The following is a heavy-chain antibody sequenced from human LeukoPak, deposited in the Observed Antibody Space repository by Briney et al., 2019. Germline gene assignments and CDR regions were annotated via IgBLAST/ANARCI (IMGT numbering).Heavy chain of an antibody. Sequence: ASVKVSCKASGYTFTTYYIHWVRQAPGQGLEWMGIINSSGDSTSYAQRFQDRVTMTGDMSTSTVYMELSSLRSEDTAVYYCASEIDYGGDYWGQGTLVTVSS. CDR3: ASEIDYGGDY. CDR2: INSSGDST. D-gene: IGHD4-23*01. CDR1: GYTFTTYY. J-gene: IGHJ4*02. V-gene: IGHV1-46*01.